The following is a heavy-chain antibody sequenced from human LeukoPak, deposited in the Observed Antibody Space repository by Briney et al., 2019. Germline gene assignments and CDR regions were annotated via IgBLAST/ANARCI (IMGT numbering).Heavy chain of an antibody. CDR2: ISWNSGSI. CDR1: GFTFDDYA. V-gene: IGHV3-9*03. CDR3: AKGGYSLSARFDY. J-gene: IGHJ4*02. Sequence: PGGSLRLSCAASGFTFDDYAMHWVRQAPGKGLEWVSGISWNSGSIGYADSVKGRFTISRDNAKNSLYLQMNSLRAEDMALYYCAKGGYSLSARFDYWGQGTLVTVSS. D-gene: IGHD5-18*01.